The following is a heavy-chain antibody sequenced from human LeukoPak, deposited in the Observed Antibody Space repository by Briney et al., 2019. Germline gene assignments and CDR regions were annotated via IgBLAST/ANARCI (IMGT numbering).Heavy chain of an antibody. J-gene: IGHJ6*03. Sequence: ASVKVSCKASGYTFTGYYMHWVRQAPGQGLEWMGWINPNSGGTNYAQKFQGRVTMTRDTSISTAYMELSRLRSDDTAVYYCAGAIGYCSSTSCYGVGGYYYYMDVWGKGTTVTVSS. CDR3: AGAIGYCSSTSCYGVGGYYYYMDV. V-gene: IGHV1-2*02. CDR2: INPNSGGT. D-gene: IGHD2-2*01. CDR1: GYTFTGYY.